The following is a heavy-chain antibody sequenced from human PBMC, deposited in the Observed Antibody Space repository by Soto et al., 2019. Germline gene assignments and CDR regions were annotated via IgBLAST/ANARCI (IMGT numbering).Heavy chain of an antibody. CDR3: ARVSSSSAFGMDV. D-gene: IGHD6-6*01. Sequence: SETLSLTCAVSGGSISTINWWTWVRQPPGKALDWIGEIYQTGSTSYNPSLESRVTISIDKSKNQFSLKLRSVTAADTAVYYCARVSSSSAFGMDVWGQGTTVTVSS. J-gene: IGHJ6*02. CDR2: IYQTGST. V-gene: IGHV4-4*02. CDR1: GGSISTINW.